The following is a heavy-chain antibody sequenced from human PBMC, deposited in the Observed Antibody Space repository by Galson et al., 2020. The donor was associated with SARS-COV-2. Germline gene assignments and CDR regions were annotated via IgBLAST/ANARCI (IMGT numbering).Heavy chain of an antibody. Sequence: GESLKISCAASGLTVSSNHMSWVRQAPGKMLEWVSVIYRGGSTYYVDSVKDRFIISRDSSKNTVYLQMNSLRAEDTAAYYCARDRAGDGLIPFDIWGQGTMVTVSS. CDR2: IYRGGST. CDR3: ARDRAGDGLIPFDI. CDR1: GLTVSSNH. D-gene: IGHD3-10*01. J-gene: IGHJ3*02. V-gene: IGHV3-66*01.